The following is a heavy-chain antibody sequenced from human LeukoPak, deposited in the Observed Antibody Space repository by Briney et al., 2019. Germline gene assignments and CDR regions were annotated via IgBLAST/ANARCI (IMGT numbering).Heavy chain of an antibody. CDR2: ISSSSSAI. D-gene: IGHD2-2*01. Sequence: HSGGSLRLSCAVSGFTFSSYSMNWVRQAPGKGREWVLYISSSSSAIYYADSVKGRFTISRDNAKNSLYLQMSSLRAEDTAVYYCARGTRGYCSSTSCYEGDYWGQGTLVTVSS. J-gene: IGHJ4*02. V-gene: IGHV3-48*01. CDR1: GFTFSSYS. CDR3: ARGTRGYCSSTSCYEGDY.